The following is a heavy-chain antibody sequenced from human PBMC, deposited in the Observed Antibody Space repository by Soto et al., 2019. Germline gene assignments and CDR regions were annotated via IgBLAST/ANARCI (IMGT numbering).Heavy chain of an antibody. V-gene: IGHV4-34*02. CDR2: IIPGGGV. Sequence: QVQLQQWGAGLLKPSQTLSLTCAVYGGSFSTYSWSWIRQSPGKGLEWIGEIIPGGGVNYSPALKSRVPISIDTSKIHFSLNLTSVTAADTAVYFCARGARAAFVSWGQGTLVTVSS. D-gene: IGHD6-25*01. J-gene: IGHJ5*02. CDR1: GGSFSTYS. CDR3: ARGARAAFVS.